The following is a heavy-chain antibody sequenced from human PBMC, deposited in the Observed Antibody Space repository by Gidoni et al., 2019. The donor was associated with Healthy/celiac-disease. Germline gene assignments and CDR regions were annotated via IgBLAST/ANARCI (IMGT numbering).Heavy chain of an antibody. V-gene: IGHV1-69*01. CDR1: GRTFSSYA. CDR2: IIPIFGTA. J-gene: IGHJ4*02. Sequence: QVQLVQSGAEVHKPGSSVKVSCKASGRTFSSYAISWVRQAPGQGLEWMGGIIPIFGTANYAQKFQGRVTITADESTSTAYMELSSLRSEDTAVYYCARDYYDSSGYYYVCLDYWGQGTLVTVSS. CDR3: ARDYYDSSGYYYVCLDY. D-gene: IGHD3-22*01.